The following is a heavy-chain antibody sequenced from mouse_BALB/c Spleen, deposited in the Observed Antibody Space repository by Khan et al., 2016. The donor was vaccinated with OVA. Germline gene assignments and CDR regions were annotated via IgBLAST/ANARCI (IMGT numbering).Heavy chain of an antibody. Sequence: EVQLVESGGGLVEPGGSLKLSCAASGFTFSSFVMSWVRQTPEKRLEWVATISSAATYTYYPDSIKGRFTISRDNAKNTPYLHMNSLGSDDAAIYYCTNGNYGWFAYWGLGTLVTVST. CDR3: TNGNYGWFAY. V-gene: IGHV5-9-3*01. J-gene: IGHJ3*01. D-gene: IGHD2-1*01. CDR2: ISSAATYT. CDR1: GFTFSSFV.